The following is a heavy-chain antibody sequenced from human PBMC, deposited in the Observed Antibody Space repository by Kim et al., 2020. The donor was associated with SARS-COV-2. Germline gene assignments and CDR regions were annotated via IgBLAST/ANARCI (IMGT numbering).Heavy chain of an antibody. CDR3: ARVQVGYSGYAREVYYYYYYGMDV. Sequence: SQTLSLSCAISGDSVSSNSAAWNWIRQSPSRGLEWLGRTYYRSKWYNDYAVSVKSRITINPDTSKNQFSLQLNSVTPEDTAVYYCARVQVGYSGYAREVYYYYYYGMDVWGQGTTVTVSS. CDR1: GDSVSSNSAA. V-gene: IGHV6-1*01. CDR2: TYYRSKWYN. J-gene: IGHJ6*02. D-gene: IGHD5-12*01.